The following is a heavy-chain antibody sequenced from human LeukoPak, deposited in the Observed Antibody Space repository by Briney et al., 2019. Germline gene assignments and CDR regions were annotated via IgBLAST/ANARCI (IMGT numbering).Heavy chain of an antibody. CDR2: VSGSGGGT. D-gene: IGHD2-15*01. V-gene: IGHV3-23*01. J-gene: IGHJ5*02. CDR1: GFTLSSYE. CDR3: AKFGIAATPPDWFDP. Sequence: GGSLRLSCAASGFTLSSYEMNSVRQPRRKGLEWVSAVSGSGGGTYYADSVKGRFPISRDNSKNTLSLQMTSLRAEDTAVYSCAKFGIAATPPDWFDPWGQGTLVTVSS.